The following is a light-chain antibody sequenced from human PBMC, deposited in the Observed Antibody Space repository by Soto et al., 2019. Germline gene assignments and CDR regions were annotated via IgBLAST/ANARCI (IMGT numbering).Light chain of an antibody. CDR2: GNS. CDR1: SSNIGTNT. Sequence: QSVLTQPPSASGTPGQRVTISCSGSSSNIGTNTVIWYQQLPGAAPKLLIYGNSNRPSGVPDRFSGSKSGTSASLAITGLQAEDEADYYCQSYDSSLSGVVFGGGTKLTVL. J-gene: IGLJ2*01. CDR3: QSYDSSLSGVV. V-gene: IGLV1-40*01.